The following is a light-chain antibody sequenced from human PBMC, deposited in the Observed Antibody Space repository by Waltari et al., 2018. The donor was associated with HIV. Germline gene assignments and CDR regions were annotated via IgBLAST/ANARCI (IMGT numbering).Light chain of an antibody. CDR2: LDS. Sequence: DIVMTQSPLSLPVTPGEPASISCRSSQSLLNSNGFNYLDWYLQKPGQSPRLLIYLDSTRAPGVPDRFSGSGSGTDFTRKISRVEAEDVGVYYCMQALQTPLITFGQGTRLEIK. CDR1: QSLLNSNGFNY. V-gene: IGKV2-28*01. J-gene: IGKJ5*01. CDR3: MQALQTPLIT.